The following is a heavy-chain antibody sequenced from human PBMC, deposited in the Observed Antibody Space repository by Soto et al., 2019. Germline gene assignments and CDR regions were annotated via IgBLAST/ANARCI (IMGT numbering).Heavy chain of an antibody. V-gene: IGHV1-69*01. J-gene: IGHJ4*02. CDR3: AIPLPKQQLVRGAFDH. CDR1: GGTFRNYA. CDR2: SIPVFGTA. D-gene: IGHD6-13*01. Sequence: QVQLVQSGAEVKKPGSSVKLSCKTSGGTFRNYAINWVRQAPGQGLEWMGGSIPVFGTANYAQTFQGRFTITADESTSTAYMELSSLGSEDTAVYYCAIPLPKQQLVRGAFDHWGQGTLVTVAS.